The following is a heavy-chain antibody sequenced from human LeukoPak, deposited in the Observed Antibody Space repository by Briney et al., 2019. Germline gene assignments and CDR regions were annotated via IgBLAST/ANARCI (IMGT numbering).Heavy chain of an antibody. D-gene: IGHD5-24*01. Sequence: ASVKVSCKASGYTFTSYGISWVRQAPGQGLEWMGWISAYNGNTNYAQKLQGRVTMTTDTSTSTAYMELRSLRSDDTAVYYCARDSEMATILNYYYYGMDVWGQGTTVTVSS. CDR1: GYTFTSYG. CDR2: ISAYNGNT. J-gene: IGHJ6*02. CDR3: ARDSEMATILNYYYYGMDV. V-gene: IGHV1-18*01.